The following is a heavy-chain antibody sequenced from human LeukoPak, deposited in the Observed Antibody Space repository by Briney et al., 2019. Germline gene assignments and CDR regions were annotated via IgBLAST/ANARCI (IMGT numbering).Heavy chain of an antibody. D-gene: IGHD4-17*01. CDR2: ISYSGNT. CDR3: ARVPDDYGVHYFDF. CDR1: GGSVSSGGYY. Sequence: SETLSLSCTVSGGSVSSGGYYWNWIRQPPGKGLEWIGYISYSGNTNYNPSLKSRATISVDTSKNQFSLRVNSVTAADTALYYCARVPDDYGVHYFDFWGQGTLVTVSS. V-gene: IGHV4-61*08. J-gene: IGHJ4*02.